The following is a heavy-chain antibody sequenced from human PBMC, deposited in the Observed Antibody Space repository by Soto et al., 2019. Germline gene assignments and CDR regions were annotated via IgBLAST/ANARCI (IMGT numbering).Heavy chain of an antibody. J-gene: IGHJ4*02. V-gene: IGHV4-39*01. CDR2: IYYSGST. CDR3: ARHVRGSSGQSYQFDY. CDR1: GGSISSSSYY. Sequence: QLQLQESGPGLVKPSETLSLTCTVSGGSISSSSYYWGWIRQPPGKGLEWIGSIYYSGSTYYNAPLKRRPTISVDTSNNQFSLKLSSVTAADTAVYYCARHVRGSSGQSYQFDYWGQGPLVTVSS. D-gene: IGHD6-19*01.